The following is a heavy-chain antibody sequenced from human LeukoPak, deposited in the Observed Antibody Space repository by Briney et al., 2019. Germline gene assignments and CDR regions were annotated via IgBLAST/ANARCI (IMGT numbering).Heavy chain of an antibody. CDR2: INPNSGST. J-gene: IGHJ4*02. Sequence: ASVKVSCKASGYTFTGYYVHWVRLAPGQGLEWMGWINPNSGSTNYAQKFQGRVTMTRDTSINTAYMELSRLRPDDTAVYYCARGFYDYSNPGDYWGQGTLVTVSS. V-gene: IGHV1-2*02. CDR3: ARGFYDYSNPGDY. CDR1: GYTFTGYY. D-gene: IGHD4-11*01.